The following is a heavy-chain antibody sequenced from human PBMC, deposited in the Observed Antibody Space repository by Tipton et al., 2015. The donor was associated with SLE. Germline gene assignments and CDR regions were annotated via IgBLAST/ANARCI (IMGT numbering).Heavy chain of an antibody. CDR2: INHSGST. CDR1: GGSFSGYY. Sequence: TLSLTCAVYGGSFSGYYWSWIRQPPGKGLEWIGEINHSGSTNYNPSLKSRVTISVDTSKNQSSLKLSSVTAADTAVYYCARGLSLRQRITIFGVVHWFDPWGQGTLVTVSS. CDR3: ARGLSLRQRITIFGVVHWFDP. J-gene: IGHJ5*02. V-gene: IGHV4-34*01. D-gene: IGHD3-3*01.